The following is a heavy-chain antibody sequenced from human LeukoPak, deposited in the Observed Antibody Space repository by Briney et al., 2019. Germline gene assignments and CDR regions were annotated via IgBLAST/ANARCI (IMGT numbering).Heavy chain of an antibody. J-gene: IGHJ4*02. Sequence: DPEDGETIYAQKFQGRVTMTEDTSTDTAYMELSSLRSEDTAVYYCATDGPYTAMVKGGDYWGQGTLVTVSS. CDR3: ATDGPYTAMVKGGDY. V-gene: IGHV1-24*01. CDR2: DPEDGET. D-gene: IGHD5-18*01.